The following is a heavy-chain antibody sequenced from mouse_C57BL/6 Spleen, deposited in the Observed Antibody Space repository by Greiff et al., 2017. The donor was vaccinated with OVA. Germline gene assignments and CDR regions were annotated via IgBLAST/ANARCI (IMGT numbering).Heavy chain of an antibody. Sequence: EVQLQESGGGLVKPGGSLKLSCAASGFTFSSYAMSWVRQTPEKRLEWVATISDGGSYTYYPDNVKGRFTTSRDNAKNNLYLQMSHLKSEDTAMYYCARDYDEGYAMDYWGQGTSVTVSS. CDR1: GFTFSSYA. CDR3: ARDYDEGYAMDY. CDR2: ISDGGSYT. D-gene: IGHD2-12*01. V-gene: IGHV5-4*01. J-gene: IGHJ4*01.